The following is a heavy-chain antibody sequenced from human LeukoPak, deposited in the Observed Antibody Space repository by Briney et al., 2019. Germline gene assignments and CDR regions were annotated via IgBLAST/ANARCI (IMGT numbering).Heavy chain of an antibody. CDR2: IIPIFGTA. Sequence: GASVKVSCKASGGTFSSYAISWVRQAPGQGLEWMGGIIPIFGTANYAQKFQGRVTITADESTSTAYMELSSLRSEDTAVYYCARAPRYCSSTSCYAPPGVDYYYYGMDVWGQGTTVTVSS. CDR3: ARAPRYCSSTSCYAPPGVDYYYYGMDV. CDR1: GGTFSSYA. V-gene: IGHV1-69*13. J-gene: IGHJ6*02. D-gene: IGHD2-2*01.